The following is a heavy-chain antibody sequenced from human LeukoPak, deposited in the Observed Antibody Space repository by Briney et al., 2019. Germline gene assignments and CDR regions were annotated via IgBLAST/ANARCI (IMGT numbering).Heavy chain of an antibody. Sequence: PGGSLRLSCAASGFTFSDYYMSWIRQAPGKGLEWVSYISSSGSTIYYADSVKGRFTISRDNSKNTVYLQMNSLRVDDTAVFYCAKSSLVAPYDYWGQGTLVTVSS. CDR3: AKSSLVAPYDY. CDR2: ISSSGSTI. D-gene: IGHD2-15*01. J-gene: IGHJ4*02. V-gene: IGHV3-11*01. CDR1: GFTFSDYY.